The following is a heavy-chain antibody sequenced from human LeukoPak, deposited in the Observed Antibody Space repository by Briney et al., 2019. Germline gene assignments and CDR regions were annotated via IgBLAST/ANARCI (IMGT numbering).Heavy chain of an antibody. J-gene: IGHJ4*02. V-gene: IGHV1-2*02. Sequence: GASVKVSCKASGYTFTDYYMHWVRQAPGQGLELKGWINPNSGGTNYAQKFQGRVTTTRDTSISTAYMELSRLRSDDTAVYYCARSNGDFWSGYYPDYWGQGTLVTVSS. D-gene: IGHD3-3*01. CDR1: GYTFTDYY. CDR2: INPNSGGT. CDR3: ARSNGDFWSGYYPDY.